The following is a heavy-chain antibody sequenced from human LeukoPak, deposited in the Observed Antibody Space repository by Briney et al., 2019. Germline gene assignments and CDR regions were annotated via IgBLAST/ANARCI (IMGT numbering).Heavy chain of an antibody. V-gene: IGHV1-18*01. CDR3: ARQRAVVVPGSIPRYYYYGLDV. D-gene: IGHD2-2*01. J-gene: IGHJ6*02. CDR2: ISAYNGDT. Sequence: GASVKVSCKASGYTFTNYGVTWVRQAPGQGLEWMGWISAYNGDTNYAQRLQGRDTMTTDTSATTAYMEMKSLTSDDTAVYYCARQRAVVVPGSIPRYYYYGLDVWGQGTTVTVSS. CDR1: GYTFTNYG.